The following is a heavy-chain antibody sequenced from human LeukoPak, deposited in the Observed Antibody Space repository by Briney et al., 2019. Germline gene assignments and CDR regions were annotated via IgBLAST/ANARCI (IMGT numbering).Heavy chain of an antibody. Sequence: SETLSLTCTVSGGSISSGGYYWSWIRQHPGKGLEWIGYIYYSGSTYYNPSLKSRVTISVDTSKNRFSLKLSSVTAADTAVYYCARDYPGLPYYYYGMDVWGKGTTVTVSS. J-gene: IGHJ6*04. V-gene: IGHV4-31*03. CDR2: IYYSGST. CDR3: ARDYPGLPYYYYGMDV. CDR1: GGSISSGGYY.